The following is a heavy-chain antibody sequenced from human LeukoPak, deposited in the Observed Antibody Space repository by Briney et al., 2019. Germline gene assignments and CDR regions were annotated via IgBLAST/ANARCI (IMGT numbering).Heavy chain of an antibody. V-gene: IGHV3-23*01. CDR2: ISGSGGST. D-gene: IGHD3-10*01. J-gene: IGHJ5*02. CDR1: GFTFSSYA. Sequence: GGSLRLSCAASGFTFSSYAMSWVRQASGKGLEWVSAISGSGGSTYYADSVKGRFTISRDNSKNTLYLQMNSLRAEDTAVYYCAKTPFTMVRGPVAWFDPWGQGTLVTVSS. CDR3: AKTPFTMVRGPVAWFDP.